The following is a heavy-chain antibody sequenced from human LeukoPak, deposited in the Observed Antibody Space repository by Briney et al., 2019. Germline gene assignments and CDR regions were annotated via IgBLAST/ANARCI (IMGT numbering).Heavy chain of an antibody. CDR1: GFTFSRYG. J-gene: IGHJ6*02. CDR2: IWYDGSNK. Sequence: GGSLRLSCATSGFTFSRYGMHWVRQAPGKGLEWVAVIWYDGSNKYYADSVKGRLTISRDNSKNTLYLQMNSLRAEDTAVYYCARHFGVVTKGVYYYYYGLDVWGQGTTVTVSS. D-gene: IGHD3-3*01. CDR3: ARHFGVVTKGVYYYYYGLDV. V-gene: IGHV3-33*01.